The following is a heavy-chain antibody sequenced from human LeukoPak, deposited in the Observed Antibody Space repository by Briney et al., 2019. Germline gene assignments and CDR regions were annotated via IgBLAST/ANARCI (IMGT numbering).Heavy chain of an antibody. CDR1: GFTFSSYW. CDR3: ARIRGIAAAGTLSYYGMDV. D-gene: IGHD6-13*01. Sequence: GGSLRLSCAASGFTFSSYWMSWVRQAPGKGLEWVANIKQDGSEKYYVDSVKGRFTISRDNAKNSLYLQMNSLRAEDTAVYYCARIRGIAAAGTLSYYGMDVWGQGTTVTVSS. J-gene: IGHJ6*02. V-gene: IGHV3-7*03. CDR2: IKQDGSEK.